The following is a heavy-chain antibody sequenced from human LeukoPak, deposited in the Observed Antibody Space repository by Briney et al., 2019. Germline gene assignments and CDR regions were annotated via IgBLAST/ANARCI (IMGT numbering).Heavy chain of an antibody. CDR3: ARDPDGMDV. J-gene: IGHJ6*02. CDR1: GGSISSYY. V-gene: IGHV4-59*01. Sequence: PSETPSLTCTVSGGSISSYYWSWIRQPPGKGLEWIGYIYYSGSTNYNPSLKSRVTISVDTSKNQFSLKLSSVTAADTAVYYCARDPDGMDVWGQGTTVTVSS. CDR2: IYYSGST.